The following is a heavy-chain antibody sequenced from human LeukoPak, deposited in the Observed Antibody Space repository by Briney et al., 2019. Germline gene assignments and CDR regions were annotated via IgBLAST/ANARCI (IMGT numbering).Heavy chain of an antibody. Sequence: SETLSLTCTVSGGSISSYYWSWIRQPPGKGLEWIGYIYYSGSTNYNPSLKSRVTISVDTSKNQLSLKLSSVTAADTAVYYCARDRYGALDYWGQGTLVTVSS. CDR1: GGSISSYY. V-gene: IGHV4-59*01. CDR2: IYYSGST. CDR3: ARDRYGALDY. D-gene: IGHD1-1*01. J-gene: IGHJ4*02.